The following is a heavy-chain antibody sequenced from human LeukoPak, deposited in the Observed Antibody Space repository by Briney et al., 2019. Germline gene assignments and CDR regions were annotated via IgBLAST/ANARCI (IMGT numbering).Heavy chain of an antibody. Sequence: ASVKVSCKASGYTFTGYYMHWVRQAPGQGLEWMGRINPNSGGTNYAQKFQGRVTMTRDTSISTAYMELSRLRSDDTAVYYCARAVLPYSSGFTLGYWGQGTLVTVSS. CDR2: INPNSGGT. D-gene: IGHD6-19*01. CDR3: ARAVLPYSSGFTLGY. J-gene: IGHJ4*02. CDR1: GYTFTGYY. V-gene: IGHV1-2*06.